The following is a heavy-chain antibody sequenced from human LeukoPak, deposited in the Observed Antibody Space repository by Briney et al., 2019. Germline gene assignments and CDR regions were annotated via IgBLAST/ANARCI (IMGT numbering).Heavy chain of an antibody. J-gene: IGHJ4*02. V-gene: IGHV5-51*01. CDR2: MFPGDSDP. CDR1: GYSFANYW. CDR3: ARLRLVGATGFDY. D-gene: IGHD1-26*01. Sequence: GESLQISCKGSGYSFANYWIGWVRQMPGKGLEWMGIMFPGDSDPRYSPSFQGQVTISADKSISTAYLQWSSLKASDTAMYYCARLRLVGATGFDYWGQGTLVTVSS.